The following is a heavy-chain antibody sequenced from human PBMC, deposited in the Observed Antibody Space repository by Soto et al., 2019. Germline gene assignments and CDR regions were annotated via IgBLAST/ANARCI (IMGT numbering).Heavy chain of an antibody. CDR2: IYHSGST. D-gene: IGHD6-13*01. J-gene: IGHJ4*02. Sequence: SETLCLTCTVSYGSVIRLSYCWNCIRKPPGKGLEWIGEIYHSGSTNYNPSLKSRVTISVDKSKNQFSLKLSSVTAAYTAVYYCARIAAAGTNFDYWGKGTLVTVSS. CDR1: YGSVIRLSYC. CDR3: ARIAAAGTNFDY. V-gene: IGHV4-39*07.